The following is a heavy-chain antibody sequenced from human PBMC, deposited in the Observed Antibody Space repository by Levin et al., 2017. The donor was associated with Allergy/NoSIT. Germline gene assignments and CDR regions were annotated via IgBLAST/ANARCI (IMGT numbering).Heavy chain of an antibody. J-gene: IGHJ6*02. D-gene: IGHD1-14*01. CDR3: ARGGRKPNYYYYGMDV. CDR1: GGTFSSYA. Sequence: SVKVSCKASGGTFSSYAISWVRQAPGQGLEWMGGIIPIFGTANYAQKFQGRVTITADESTSTAYMELSSLRSEDTAVYYCARGGRKPNYYYYGMDVWGQGTTVTVSS. V-gene: IGHV1-69*13. CDR2: IIPIFGTA.